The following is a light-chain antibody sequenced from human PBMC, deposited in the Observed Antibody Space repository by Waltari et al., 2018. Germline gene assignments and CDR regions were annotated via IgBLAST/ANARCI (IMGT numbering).Light chain of an antibody. Sequence: QAVVTQEPSVTVSPGGTVTLTCGSSTGAVTSSHYPYWFQQKPGQAPRTLVYDTSNKRSWTPARLSRSVVGGKAALTLSGAEPGDEAEYYCVLHYAGPRVFGGGTKVTVL. CDR1: TGAVTSSHY. V-gene: IGLV7-46*01. J-gene: IGLJ2*01. CDR3: VLHYAGPRV. CDR2: DTS.